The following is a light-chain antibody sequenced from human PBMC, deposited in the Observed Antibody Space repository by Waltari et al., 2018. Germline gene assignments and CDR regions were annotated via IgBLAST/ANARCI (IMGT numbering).Light chain of an antibody. CDR2: AAS. Sequence: AIRITQSPSSLSASTGDRVTTTCRAGQGISSYLAWYQQKPGKAPKLLIYAASTLQSGVPSRFSGSGSGTDFTLTISCLQSEDFATYYCQQYYSYPLLTFGGGTKVEIK. V-gene: IGKV1-8*01. CDR1: QGISSY. J-gene: IGKJ4*01. CDR3: QQYYSYPLLT.